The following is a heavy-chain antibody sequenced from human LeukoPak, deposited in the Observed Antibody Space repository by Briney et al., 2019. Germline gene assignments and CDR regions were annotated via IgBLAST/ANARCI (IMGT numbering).Heavy chain of an antibody. CDR1: GGSISSHY. CDR3: ARGAVAGSFDY. Sequence: SETLSLTCTVSGGSISSHYWSWIRQPPGKGLEWIGYIYYSGSTNHNPSLKSRVTISVDTSKNQFSLKLSSVTAADTAVYYCARGAVAGSFDYWGQGTLVTVSS. CDR2: IYYSGST. D-gene: IGHD6-19*01. J-gene: IGHJ4*02. V-gene: IGHV4-59*11.